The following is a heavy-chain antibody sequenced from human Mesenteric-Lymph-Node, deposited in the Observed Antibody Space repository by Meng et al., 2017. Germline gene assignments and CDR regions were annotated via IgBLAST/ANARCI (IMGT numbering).Heavy chain of an antibody. CDR3: ARDTNYASGFKIFTDGFDI. CDR2: IKQDGSEK. CDR1: GFTVSSNE. D-gene: IGHD3-10*01. J-gene: IGHJ3*02. V-gene: IGHV3-7*01. Sequence: GESLKISCAASGFTVSSNEMSWVRQAPGKWLEWVATIKQDGSEKHYVDSVKGRFIISRDNAKNSLFLQMDSLRAEDTAVYYCARDTNYASGFKIFTDGFDIWGQGTMVTVSS.